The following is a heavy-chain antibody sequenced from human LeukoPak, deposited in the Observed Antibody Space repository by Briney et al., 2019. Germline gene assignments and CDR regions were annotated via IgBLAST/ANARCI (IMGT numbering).Heavy chain of an antibody. CDR2: IYYSGST. J-gene: IGHJ4*02. D-gene: IGHD6-19*01. Sequence: ASETLSLTCTVSGGSISSGSYYWSWIRQPPGKGLEWIGYIYYSGSTNYNPSLKSRVTISVDTSKNQFSLKLSSVTAADTAVYYCARSSEWLPLFDYWGQGTLVTVSS. CDR3: ARSSEWLPLFDY. CDR1: GGSISSGSYY. V-gene: IGHV4-61*01.